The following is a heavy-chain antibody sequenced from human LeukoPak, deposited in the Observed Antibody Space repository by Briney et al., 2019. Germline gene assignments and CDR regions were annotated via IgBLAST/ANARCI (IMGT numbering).Heavy chain of an antibody. V-gene: IGHV4-59*11. CDR2: TSYSGIT. CDR1: ARAITNHY. CDR3: ARDIAVAGNIFDY. Sequence: SETLSLTCSVSARAITNHYWSWHRQPQGKGLEWIGYTSYSGITNYNHSLKSRVTISVDTSKMQFSLMLSSVTAADTAVYYCARDIAVAGNIFDYWGQGTLVTVSS. D-gene: IGHD6-19*01. J-gene: IGHJ4*02.